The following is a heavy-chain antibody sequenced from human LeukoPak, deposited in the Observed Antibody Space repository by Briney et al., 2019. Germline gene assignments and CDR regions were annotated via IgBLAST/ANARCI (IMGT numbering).Heavy chain of an antibody. CDR2: IYYSGST. CDR1: GGSISSYY. D-gene: IGHD4-4*01. V-gene: IGHV4-59*01. J-gene: IGHJ4*02. CDR3: ARGDYDYTFSGGFDY. Sequence: SETLSLTCTVSGGSISSYYWSWIRQPPGKGLEWIGYIYYSGSTNYNPSLKSRVTISVDTSKNQFSLKLSSVTAADTAVYYCARGDYDYTFSGGFDYWGRGTLVTVSS.